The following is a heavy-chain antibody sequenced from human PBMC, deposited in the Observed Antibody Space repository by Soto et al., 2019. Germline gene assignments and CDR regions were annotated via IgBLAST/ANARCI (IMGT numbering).Heavy chain of an antibody. CDR1: GYTFTSYD. Sequence: ASVKVSCKASGYTFTSYDINWVRQAPGQGLEWMGWMNPYNGNTGYAQKLQGRVTMTTDTSTSTAYMELRSLRSDDTAVYYCARDSNWNLDYWGQGTLVTVSS. CDR3: ARDSNWNLDY. D-gene: IGHD1-1*01. V-gene: IGHV1-18*01. CDR2: MNPYNGNT. J-gene: IGHJ4*02.